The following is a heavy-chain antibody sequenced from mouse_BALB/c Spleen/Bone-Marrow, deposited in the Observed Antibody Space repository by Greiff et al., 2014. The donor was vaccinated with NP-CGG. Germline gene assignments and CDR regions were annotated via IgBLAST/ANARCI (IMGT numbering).Heavy chain of an antibody. Sequence: EVQLVESGGDLVKPGGSLKLSCAASGFTFSSYGMSWGRQTPDKRLEWVATISSGGSNTCYPDSVKGRFTISRDNAKNTLYLQMSSLKSEDTAMYYCARHQRYYAMDYWGQGTSVTVSS. V-gene: IGHV5-6*01. CDR2: ISSGGSNT. CDR3: ARHQRYYAMDY. J-gene: IGHJ4*01. CDR1: GFTFSSYG.